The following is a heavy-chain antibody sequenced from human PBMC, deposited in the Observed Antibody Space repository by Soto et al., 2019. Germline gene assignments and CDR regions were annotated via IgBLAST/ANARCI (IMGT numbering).Heavy chain of an antibody. Sequence: SETLSLTCTISGGSVSSASYYWSWIRQPPGKGLEWIGYIYYSGSTIYSPSLSSRVTISVDTSKNQFSLSLISVTAADTALYYCARINWFGSSWYYFDYWGQGTPVTVSS. V-gene: IGHV4-61*01. J-gene: IGHJ4*02. CDR1: GGSVSSASYY. CDR2: IYYSGST. CDR3: ARINWFGSSWYYFDY. D-gene: IGHD6-13*01.